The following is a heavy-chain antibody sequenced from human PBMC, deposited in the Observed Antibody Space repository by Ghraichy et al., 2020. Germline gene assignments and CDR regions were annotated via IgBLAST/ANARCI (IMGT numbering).Heavy chain of an antibody. CDR3: ARRPRMSPVTTKD. Sequence: SETLSLTCTVSGGSISGYNNYWGWVRQPPGKGLEWIGAIYYRGNTYYTPSLQSRVTMSVDTSRNQFFLNLTSVTAADTAVYFCARRPRMSPVTTKDWGQGTLVNVSS. D-gene: IGHD4-17*01. CDR2: IYYRGNT. V-gene: IGHV4-39*01. CDR1: GGSISGYNNY. J-gene: IGHJ4*02.